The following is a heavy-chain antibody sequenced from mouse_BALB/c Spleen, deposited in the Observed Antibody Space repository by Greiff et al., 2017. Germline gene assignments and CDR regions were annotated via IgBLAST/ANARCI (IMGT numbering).Heavy chain of an antibody. V-gene: IGHV5-17*02. CDR1: GFTFSSFG. CDR3: ARCPYGSSSFDY. CDR2: ISSGSSTI. J-gene: IGHJ2*01. Sequence: EVKLMESGGGLVQPGGSRKLSCAASGFTFSSFGMHWVRQAPEKGLEWVAYISSGSSTIYYADTVKGRFTISRDNPKNTLFLQMTSLRSEDTAMYYCARCPYGSSSFDYWGQGTTLTVSS. D-gene: IGHD1-1*01.